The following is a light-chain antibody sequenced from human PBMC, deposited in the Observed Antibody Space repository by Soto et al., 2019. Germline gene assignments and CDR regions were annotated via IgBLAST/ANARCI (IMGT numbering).Light chain of an antibody. CDR2: EVT. Sequence: QSALTQPASVSASPGQSIAISCSGTSSDVGAYDYVSWYQHHPGKAPKLIIYEVTYRPSGISNRFSASKSGNTAPLTISGLQAEDEADYYCSSYTRSKTYVFGTGTKLTVL. V-gene: IGLV2-14*01. J-gene: IGLJ1*01. CDR3: SSYTRSKTYV. CDR1: SSDVGAYDY.